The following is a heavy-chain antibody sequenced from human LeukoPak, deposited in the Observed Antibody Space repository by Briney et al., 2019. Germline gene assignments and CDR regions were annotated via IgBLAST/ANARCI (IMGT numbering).Heavy chain of an antibody. Sequence: GGSLRLSCADSGFPFSSYWMCWVCPTLRKGLEWVSSLIIRGTYQYYADSVKGRFTISEDNAKKSLHLQMNSLRVEDTAVYYCARDKRGNCGSDCYHYGDDYWGQGTLVTVSS. CDR3: ARDKRGNCGSDCYHYGDDY. V-gene: IGHV3-21*01. D-gene: IGHD2-21*02. J-gene: IGHJ4*02. CDR2: LIIRGTYQ. CDR1: GFPFSSYW.